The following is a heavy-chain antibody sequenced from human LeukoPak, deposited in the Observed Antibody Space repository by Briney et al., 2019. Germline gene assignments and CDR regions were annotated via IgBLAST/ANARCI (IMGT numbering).Heavy chain of an antibody. Sequence: KTSETLSLTCTVSGGSISSYYWSWIRQPPGKGLEWIGYIYYSGSTYYNPSLKSRVTISVDTSKNQFSLKLSSVTAADTAVYYCARHLPDDILTGYKLPSYYYYGMDVWGQGTTVTVSS. CDR3: ARHLPDDILTGYKLPSYYYYGMDV. J-gene: IGHJ6*02. D-gene: IGHD3-9*01. V-gene: IGHV4-59*08. CDR1: GGSISSYY. CDR2: IYYSGST.